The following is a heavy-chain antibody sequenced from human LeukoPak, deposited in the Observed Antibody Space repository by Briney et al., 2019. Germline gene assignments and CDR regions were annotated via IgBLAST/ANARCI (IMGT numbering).Heavy chain of an antibody. CDR3: ARGGNGSYLDAFDI. D-gene: IGHD1-26*01. CDR1: GGSISSGGYS. J-gene: IGHJ3*02. Sequence: SQTLSLTCAVSGGSISSGGYSWSWIRQPPGKGLEWIGYIYHSGSTYYNPSLKSRVTISVDRSKNQFSLKLSSVTAADTAVYYCARGGNGSYLDAFDIWGQGTMVTVSS. CDR2: IYHSGST. V-gene: IGHV4-30-2*01.